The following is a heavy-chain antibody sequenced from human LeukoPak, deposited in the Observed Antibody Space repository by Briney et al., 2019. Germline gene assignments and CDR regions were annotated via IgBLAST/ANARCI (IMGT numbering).Heavy chain of an antibody. J-gene: IGHJ5*02. CDR3: AREGYCSSTSCYNNHLGDWFDP. CDR2: IYYSGST. D-gene: IGHD2-2*02. Sequence: SETLSLTCTVSGGSISSYYWSWIRQPPGKGLEWIGYIYYSGSTNYNPSLKSRVTISVDTSKNQFSLKLSSVTAADTAVYYCAREGYCSSTSCYNNHLGDWFDPWGQGTLVTVSS. CDR1: GGSISSYY. V-gene: IGHV4-59*01.